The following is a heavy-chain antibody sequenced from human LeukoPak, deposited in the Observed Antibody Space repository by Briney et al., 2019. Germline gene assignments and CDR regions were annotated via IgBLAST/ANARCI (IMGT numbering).Heavy chain of an antibody. CDR3: AKYYHDSSGYGAFDI. Sequence: SETLSLTCTVSGGSISSDYWSWIRQHPGKGLVWIVYFSNSGSTNYNPSLKSRTTISVDTSKNQFSLKLSSVTAADTAVYYCAKYYHDSSGYGAFDIWGQGTMVTVSS. V-gene: IGHV4-59*01. J-gene: IGHJ3*02. CDR1: GGSISSDY. D-gene: IGHD3-22*01. CDR2: FSNSGST.